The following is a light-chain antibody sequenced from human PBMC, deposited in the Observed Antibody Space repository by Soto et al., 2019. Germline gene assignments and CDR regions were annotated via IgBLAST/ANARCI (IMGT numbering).Light chain of an antibody. J-gene: IGKJ1*01. CDR2: HAS. CDR3: QQYNSYS. Sequence: DIQMTQSPSTLPASVGDRVTITCRASQSISNCLAWYQQKPGTAPKVLIYHASNLQSGVPSRFSGSGSGTEFTLTISSLRPDDFATYYCQQYNSYSFGQGTKVEIK. CDR1: QSISNC. V-gene: IGKV1-5*01.